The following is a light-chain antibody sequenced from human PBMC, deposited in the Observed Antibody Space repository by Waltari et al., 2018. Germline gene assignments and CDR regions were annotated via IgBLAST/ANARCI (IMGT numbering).Light chain of an antibody. V-gene: IGKV2-28*01. CDR3: MQTLQTPFT. Sequence: DIVMTQSPLSLPVTPGEPASISFRSSQSLLHSNGYNYLDWYLQKPGQSPQLLIYLGSNRASGVPDRFSGGGSGTDFTLKISRVEAEDVGVYYCMQTLQTPFTFGQGTKLEIK. CDR2: LGS. J-gene: IGKJ2*01. CDR1: QSLLHSNGYNY.